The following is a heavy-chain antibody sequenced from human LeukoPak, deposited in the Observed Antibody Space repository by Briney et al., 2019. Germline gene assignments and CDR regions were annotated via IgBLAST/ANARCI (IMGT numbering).Heavy chain of an antibody. V-gene: IGHV3-7*01. J-gene: IGHJ4*02. CDR2: IKQDGSEK. D-gene: IGHD4-23*01. CDR3: ARAGRSFYGGSSDY. Sequence: GGSLRLSCAASGFTFSSHWMSWVRQAPGKGLEWVAHIKQDGSEKQYMDSVRGRFTISRDNTKNSMYLQMDGLRDEDTAVYYCARAGRSFYGGSSDYWGQGTLVTVSS. CDR1: GFTFSSHW.